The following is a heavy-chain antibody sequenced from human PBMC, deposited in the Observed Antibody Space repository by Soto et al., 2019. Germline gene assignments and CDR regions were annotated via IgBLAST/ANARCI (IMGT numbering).Heavy chain of an antibody. J-gene: IGHJ6*02. V-gene: IGHV4-34*01. CDR1: GWSFSGYY. CDR3: ARGGYYYGMDV. Sequence: XETLSLTCSVYGWSFSGYYWSWIRQPPGKGLEWIGEINHSGSTNYNPSLKSRVTISVDTSKNQFSLKLSSVTAADTAVYYCARGGYYYGMDVWGQGTTVTVSS. CDR2: INHSGST.